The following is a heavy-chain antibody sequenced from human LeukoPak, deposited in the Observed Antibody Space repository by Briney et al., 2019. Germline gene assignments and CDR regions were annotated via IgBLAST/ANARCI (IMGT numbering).Heavy chain of an antibody. CDR3: ARGDIVVVPAAPGYYGMDV. J-gene: IGHJ6*02. CDR1: GCSISSYY. CDR2: IYYSGST. V-gene: IGHV4-59*01. Sequence: SETLSLTCTVSGCSISSYYWSWIRQPPGKGLEWIGYIYYSGSTNYNPSLKSRVTISVDTSKNQFSLKLSSVTAADTAVYYCARGDIVVVPAAPGYYGMDVWGQGTTVTVSS. D-gene: IGHD2-2*01.